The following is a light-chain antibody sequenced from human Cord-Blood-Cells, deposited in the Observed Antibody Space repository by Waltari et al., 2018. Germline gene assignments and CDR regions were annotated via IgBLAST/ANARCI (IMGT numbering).Light chain of an antibody. CDR2: DVS. CDR1: SRDVGGYNY. J-gene: IGLJ3*02. Sequence: QSALTQPASVSGSPGQSITISCTGTSRDVGGYNYVSWYQQHPGKAPKLMIYDVSNRPPGVFNPFAGTKSGNTASLTISGLQAEDEADYYCSSYTSSSTWVFGGGTKLTVL. CDR3: SSYTSSSTWV. V-gene: IGLV2-14*01.